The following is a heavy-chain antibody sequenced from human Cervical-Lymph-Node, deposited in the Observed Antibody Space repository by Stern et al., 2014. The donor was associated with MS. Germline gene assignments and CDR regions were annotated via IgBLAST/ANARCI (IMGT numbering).Heavy chain of an antibody. CDR1: GYTFTSYY. Sequence: QVQLVHSGAEVKKPGASVKVSCKASGYTFTSYYMHWVRQAPGQGLEWMGIINPSGGSTSYAQKFQGRVTMTRDTSTSTVYMELSSLRSEDTAVYYCARGDYYDSSGYSPGDDYWGQGTLVTVSS. V-gene: IGHV1-46*01. D-gene: IGHD3-22*01. CDR3: ARGDYYDSSGYSPGDDY. J-gene: IGHJ4*02. CDR2: INPSGGST.